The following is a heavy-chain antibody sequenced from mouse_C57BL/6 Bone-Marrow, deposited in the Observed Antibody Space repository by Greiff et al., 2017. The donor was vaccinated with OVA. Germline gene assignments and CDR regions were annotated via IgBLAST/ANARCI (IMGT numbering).Heavy chain of an antibody. Sequence: QVQLQQPGAELVKPGASVKLSCKASGYTFTSYWMQWVKQRPGQGLEWIGEIDPSDSYTNYNHKFKGKATLTVDTSSSTAYMQLSSLTSEDSAVYYCARDGYYSYWYFDVWGTGTTVTVSS. J-gene: IGHJ1*03. D-gene: IGHD2-3*01. CDR3: ARDGYYSYWYFDV. V-gene: IGHV1-50*01. CDR2: IDPSDSYT. CDR1: GYTFTSYW.